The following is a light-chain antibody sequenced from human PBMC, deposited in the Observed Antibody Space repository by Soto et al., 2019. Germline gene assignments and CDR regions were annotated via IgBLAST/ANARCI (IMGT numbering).Light chain of an antibody. CDR1: SSDVGGYNY. V-gene: IGLV2-14*01. CDR2: EVS. CDR3: FSYTTSSTLV. J-gene: IGLJ3*02. Sequence: QSALTQPASVSGSPGQSITISCTGTSSDVGGYNYVSWYQQHPAKAPNLMIYEVSNRPSGVSHRFSGSKSGNTASLTISGRQAEDEADYYCFSYTTSSTLVFGGGTKLTVL.